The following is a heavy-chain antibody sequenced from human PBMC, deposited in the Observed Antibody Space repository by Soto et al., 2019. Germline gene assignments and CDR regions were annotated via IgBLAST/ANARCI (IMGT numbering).Heavy chain of an antibody. J-gene: IGHJ5*02. CDR1: GFTFSSYG. D-gene: IGHD1-26*01. CDR3: AKDGTGGWFDP. Sequence: GESLKISCAASGFTFSSYGMHWVRQAPGKGLEWVAVISYDGSNKYYADSVKGRFTISRDNSKNTLYLQMNSLRAEDTAVYYCAKDGTGGWFDPWGQGTLVTVSS. V-gene: IGHV3-30*18. CDR2: ISYDGSNK.